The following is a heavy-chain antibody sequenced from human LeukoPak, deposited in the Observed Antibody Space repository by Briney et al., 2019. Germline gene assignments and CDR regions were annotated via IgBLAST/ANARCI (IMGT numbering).Heavy chain of an antibody. V-gene: IGHV1-69*04. D-gene: IGHD3-22*01. J-gene: IGHJ6*02. CDR3: ARAPDSSGYYHYYYGMDV. CDR2: IIPILGIA. CDR1: GGTFSSFA. Sequence: SVKVSCKASGGTFSSFAISWVRQAPGQGLEWMGRIIPILGIANYAQKSQGRVTITADKSTSTAYMELSSLRSEDTAVYYCARAPDSSGYYHYYYGMDVWGQGTTVTVSS.